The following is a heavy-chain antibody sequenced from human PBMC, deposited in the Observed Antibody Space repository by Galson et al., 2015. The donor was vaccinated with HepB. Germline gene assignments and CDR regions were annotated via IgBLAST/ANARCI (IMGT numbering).Heavy chain of an antibody. CDR2: INAGNGNT. CDR3: ARDQGRYHIVATDRRGYYYYYMDV. D-gene: IGHD5-12*01. J-gene: IGHJ6*03. Sequence: SVKVSCKASGYTFTSYAMHWVRQAPGQRLEWMGWINAGNGNTKYSQKFQGRVTITRDTSASTAYMELSSLRSEDTAVYYCARDQGRYHIVATDRRGYYYYYMDVWGKGTTVTVSS. CDR1: GYTFTSYA. V-gene: IGHV1-3*01.